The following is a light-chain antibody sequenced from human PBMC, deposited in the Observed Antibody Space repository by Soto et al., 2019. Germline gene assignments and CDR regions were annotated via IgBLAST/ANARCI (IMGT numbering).Light chain of an antibody. V-gene: IGLV1-44*01. J-gene: IGLJ2*01. CDR3: AAWDVSLVV. CDR2: SDN. Sequence: QCSLTQPPSASGTPRQRVTITCSGSSSDIGTNTVIWYQQLPGAAPKLLIYSDNQRPSGVPDRFSGSKSGTSASLAISGLQSEDEADYYCAAWDVSLVVFGGGTQLTVL. CDR1: SSDIGTNT.